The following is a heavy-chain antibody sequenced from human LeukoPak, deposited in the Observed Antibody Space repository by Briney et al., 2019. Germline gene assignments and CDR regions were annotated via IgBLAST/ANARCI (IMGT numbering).Heavy chain of an antibody. CDR2: IYYSGRT. CDR1: GGSITTDH. CDR3: ARENDFEI. V-gene: IGHV4-59*01. J-gene: IGHJ3*02. Sequence: PSETLSLTCTVSGGSITTDHWNWIRQPPGKGLEWIGCIYYSGRTYYNPSLESRVTISVDMSKSQFSLRLTSVTAADTALYYCARENDFEIWGQGTLVTVSS.